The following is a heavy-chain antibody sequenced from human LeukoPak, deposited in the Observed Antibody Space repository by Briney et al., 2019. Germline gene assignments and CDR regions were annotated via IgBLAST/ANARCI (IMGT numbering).Heavy chain of an antibody. CDR2: IIPIFGTA. CDR1: GGTFSSYA. J-gene: IGHJ6*03. D-gene: IGHD1-26*01. CDR3: ARCGSVGAGGVDYYYMDV. Sequence: ASVKVFCKASGGTFSSYAISWVRQAPGQGLEWMGGIIPIFGTANYAQKFQGRVTITADKSTSTAYMELSSLRSEDTAVYYCARCGSVGAGGVDYYYMDVWGKGTTVTVSS. V-gene: IGHV1-69*06.